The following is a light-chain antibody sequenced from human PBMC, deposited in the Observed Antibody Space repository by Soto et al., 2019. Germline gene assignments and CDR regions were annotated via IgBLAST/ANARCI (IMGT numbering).Light chain of an antibody. CDR3: HPYNKRPQT. Sequence: EIVMTQSPATLSVSPGERATLSCRASQSVSSNLAWYQQIPGQAPRLLIYGASTRPTGIPARFSGSGSGTEFTLTVSSLQPEDYVVYYCHPYNKRPQTFGQGTKVEIK. J-gene: IGKJ1*01. V-gene: IGKV3-15*01. CDR2: GAS. CDR1: QSVSSN.